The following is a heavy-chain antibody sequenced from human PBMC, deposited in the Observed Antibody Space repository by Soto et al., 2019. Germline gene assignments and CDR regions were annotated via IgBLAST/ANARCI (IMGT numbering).Heavy chain of an antibody. CDR2: ITDSGGST. J-gene: IGHJ4*02. D-gene: IGHD3-22*01. CDR1: GFTFSSYS. V-gene: IGHV3-23*04. Sequence: EVQLVESGGGLVQPGGSLRLSCAASGFTFSSYSMNWVRQAPGKGLEWVSAITDSGGSTDYADSVKGRFTISRDNSKNTLYLRMNSLRAEDTAVYYCAKDYYAGSGPDYWGQGTLVTVSS. CDR3: AKDYYAGSGPDY.